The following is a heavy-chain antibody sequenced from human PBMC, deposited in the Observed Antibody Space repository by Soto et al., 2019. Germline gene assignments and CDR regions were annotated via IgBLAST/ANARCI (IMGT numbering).Heavy chain of an antibody. Sequence: QVQLVQSGAEVKRPGSSVKVSCKASGGTFSSYTISWVRQAPGQGLEWMGGIIPIFGTANYAQKFQGRVTITADESTSTAYMELSSLRSEDTAVYYCAREPPAPIAAAGTIQYYYGMDVWGQGTTVTVSS. D-gene: IGHD6-13*01. CDR1: GGTFSSYT. CDR2: IIPIFGTA. CDR3: AREPPAPIAAAGTIQYYYGMDV. V-gene: IGHV1-69*01. J-gene: IGHJ6*02.